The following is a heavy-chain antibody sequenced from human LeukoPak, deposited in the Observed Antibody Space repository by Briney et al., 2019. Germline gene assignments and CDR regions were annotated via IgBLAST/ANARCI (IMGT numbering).Heavy chain of an antibody. V-gene: IGHV4-38-2*02. CDR2: IYYSGST. CDR1: GYSISSGYY. D-gene: IGHD6-6*01. J-gene: IGHJ5*02. Sequence: KTSETLSLTCTVSGYSISSGYYWGWIRQPPGKGLEWIGSIYYSGSTYYNPSLKSRVTISVDTSKNQFSLKLSSVTAADTAVYYCARDLAARNWFDPWGQGTLVTVSS. CDR3: ARDLAARNWFDP.